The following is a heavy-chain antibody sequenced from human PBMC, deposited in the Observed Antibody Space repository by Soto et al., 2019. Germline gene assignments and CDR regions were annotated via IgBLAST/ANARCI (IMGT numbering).Heavy chain of an antibody. V-gene: IGHV3-23*01. CDR1: GFTFANYG. J-gene: IGHJ4*02. CDR3: VKVPLRPYYFYY. CDR2: VSAGGDNT. Sequence: PGGPLGLACTASGFTFANYGMHWVRQAPGKGLEWVSRVSAGGDNTDYADAVKGRFTISRDNSKNTLFLQMTSLRAEVTALFYCVKVPLRPYYFYYLGPRTMVPVSS.